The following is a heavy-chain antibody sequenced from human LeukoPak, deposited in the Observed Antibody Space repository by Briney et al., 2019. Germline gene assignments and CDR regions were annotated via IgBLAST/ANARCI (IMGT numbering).Heavy chain of an antibody. Sequence: GGSLRLSCAASGFTFSSYSMNWVRQAPGKGLEWVSSISSSSSYIYYADSVKGRFTISRDNAKNSLYPQMNSLRAEDTAVYYCASGPDYGDYVVPFDIWGQGTMVTVSS. CDR3: ASGPDYGDYVVPFDI. CDR1: GFTFSSYS. V-gene: IGHV3-21*01. J-gene: IGHJ3*02. D-gene: IGHD4-17*01. CDR2: ISSSSSYI.